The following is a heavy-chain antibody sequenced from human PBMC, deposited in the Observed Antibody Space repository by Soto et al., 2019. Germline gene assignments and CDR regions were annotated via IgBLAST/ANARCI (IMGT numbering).Heavy chain of an antibody. V-gene: IGHV3-23*01. CDR3: AKARGAMVRGAAFYFDY. J-gene: IGHJ4*02. CDR2: ITGSGGST. D-gene: IGHD3-10*01. CDR1: GFTFTIYA. Sequence: GSLRLSCAASGFTFTIYAMSWVRQAPGKGLEWVSAITGSGGSTYYADSVKGRFTISRDNSKNTLYLQMNSLRAEDTAVYYCAKARGAMVRGAAFYFDYWGQGTLVTVSS.